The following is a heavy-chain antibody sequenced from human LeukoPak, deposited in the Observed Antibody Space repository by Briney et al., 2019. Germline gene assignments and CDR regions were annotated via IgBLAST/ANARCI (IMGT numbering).Heavy chain of an antibody. CDR2: IIPIFGTA. Sequence: ASVKVSCKASGGTFSSYAISWVRQAPGQGLEWMGGIIPIFGTANYAQKFQGRVTITADESTSTAYMELSSLRSEDTAVYYCARESGYCSSTSCFPLDYWGQGTLVTVSS. D-gene: IGHD2-2*01. CDR1: GGTFSSYA. J-gene: IGHJ4*02. CDR3: ARESGYCSSTSCFPLDY. V-gene: IGHV1-69*13.